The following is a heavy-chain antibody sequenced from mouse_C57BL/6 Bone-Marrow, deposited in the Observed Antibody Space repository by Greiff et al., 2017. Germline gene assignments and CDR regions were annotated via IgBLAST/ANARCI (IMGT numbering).Heavy chain of an antibody. CDR3: TTSFDY. V-gene: IGHV1-50*01. J-gene: IGHJ2*01. D-gene: IGHD1-1*01. Sequence: QVHVKQPGAELVKPGASVKLSCKASGYTFTSYWMQWVKQRPGQGLEWIGEIDPSDSYTNYNQKFKGKATLTADTSSNTAYLQLSSLTSEDTAVYYCTTSFDYWGQGTTLTVSS. CDR1: GYTFTSYW. CDR2: IDPSDSYT.